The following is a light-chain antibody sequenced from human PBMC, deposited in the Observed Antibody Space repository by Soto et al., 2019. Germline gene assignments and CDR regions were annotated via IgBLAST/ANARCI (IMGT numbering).Light chain of an antibody. Sequence: IVLTQSPGTLSLSPGERATLSCRASQSVSSNYLAWYQQKPGQPPRLLLYGTFSRATGVPDRFRGSGSGTDLTLTINRLEPEDFAVYYCQQYVSSPYTFGQGTRLEIK. V-gene: IGKV3-20*01. CDR2: GTF. CDR1: QSVSSNY. J-gene: IGKJ2*01. CDR3: QQYVSSPYT.